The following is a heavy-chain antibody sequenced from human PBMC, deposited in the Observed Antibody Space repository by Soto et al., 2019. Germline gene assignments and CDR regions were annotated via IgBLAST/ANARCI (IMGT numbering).Heavy chain of an antibody. Sequence: GGSLRLSCAASGFTFSSYAMSWVRQAPGKGLEWVSAISGSGGSTYYADSVKGRFTISRDNSKTTLYLQMNSLRAEDTAVYYCAKDQPITFGGVIVMYYYYYGMDVWGQGTTVTVSS. J-gene: IGHJ6*02. CDR1: GFTFSSYA. D-gene: IGHD3-16*02. V-gene: IGHV3-23*01. CDR3: AKDQPITFGGVIVMYYYYYGMDV. CDR2: ISGSGGST.